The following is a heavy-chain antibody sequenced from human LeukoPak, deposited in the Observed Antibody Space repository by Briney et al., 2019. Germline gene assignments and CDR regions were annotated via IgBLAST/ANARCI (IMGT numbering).Heavy chain of an antibody. Sequence: PGGSLRLSCAASGFTLSTYWMTWVRQAPGKGLEWVANIKQDGSEKYYVDSVKGRFTISRDNAKKLLYLQMNSLRVEDTAVCYCARDRGSSGRLGRFDNWGQGTLVTVSP. CDR3: ARDRGSSGRLGRFDN. J-gene: IGHJ4*02. CDR2: IKQDGSEK. CDR1: GFTLSTYW. V-gene: IGHV3-7*01. D-gene: IGHD6-19*01.